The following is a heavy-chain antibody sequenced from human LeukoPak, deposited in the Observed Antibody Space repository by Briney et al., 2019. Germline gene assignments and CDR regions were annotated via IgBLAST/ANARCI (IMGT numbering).Heavy chain of an antibody. J-gene: IGHJ4*02. CDR2: IYPGDSDT. CDR1: GYSFTSYW. D-gene: IGHD5-12*01. CDR3: ARRGYSGYEPFDY. Sequence: GESLKISCKGSGYSFTSYWIGWVRQMPGKGPEWMGIIYPGDSDTKYSPSFQGQVTISADKSISTTYLQWSSLKASDTAMYYCARRGYSGYEPFDYWGQGTLVTVSS. V-gene: IGHV5-51*01.